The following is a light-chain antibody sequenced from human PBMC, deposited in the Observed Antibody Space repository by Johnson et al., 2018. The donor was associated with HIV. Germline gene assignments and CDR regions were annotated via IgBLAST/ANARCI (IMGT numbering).Light chain of an antibody. Sequence: QPVLTQPPSVSAAPGQKVTISCSGSSSNIGNNYVSWYQQLPGTAPKLLIYDNNKRPSGIPDRFSGSKSGTSATLGITGLQTGDEADYYCGTWDSSLRENVFGTGTKVTVL. V-gene: IGLV1-51*01. CDR1: SSNIGNNY. CDR2: DNN. J-gene: IGLJ1*01. CDR3: GTWDSSLRENV.